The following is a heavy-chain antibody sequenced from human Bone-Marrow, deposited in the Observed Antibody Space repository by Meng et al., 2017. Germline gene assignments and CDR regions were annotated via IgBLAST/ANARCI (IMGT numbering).Heavy chain of an antibody. J-gene: IGHJ4*02. V-gene: IGHV3-15*01. CDR3: ATGAAAADH. CDR1: GFSFTDAW. D-gene: IGHD6-13*01. Sequence: EVQRVESGGGSVKPVGSLRLSCVASGFSFTDAWMSWVRQAPGKGLEWVGRIKSNSDGGTTDYAAPVKGRFTISRDDSKNTLYLQMNSLITEDTAVYFCATGAAAADHWGQGTLVTVSS. CDR2: IKSNSDGGTT.